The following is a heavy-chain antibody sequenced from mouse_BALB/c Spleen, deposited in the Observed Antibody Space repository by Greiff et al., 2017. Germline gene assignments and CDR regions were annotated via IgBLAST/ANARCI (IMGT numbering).Heavy chain of an antibody. Sequence: VQLQQSGPELVKPGASVKMSCKASGYTFTSYVMHWVKQKPGQGLEWIGYINPYNDGTKYNEKFKGKATLTSDKSSSTAYMELSSLTSEDSAVYYWARSDRGNYAWFAYWGQGTLVTVSA. V-gene: IGHV1-14*01. D-gene: IGHD2-1*01. CDR1: GYTFTSYV. CDR2: INPYNDGT. J-gene: IGHJ3*01. CDR3: ARSDRGNYAWFAY.